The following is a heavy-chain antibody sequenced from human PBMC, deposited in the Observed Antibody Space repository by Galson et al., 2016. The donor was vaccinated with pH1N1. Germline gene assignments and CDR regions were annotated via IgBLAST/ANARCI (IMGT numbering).Heavy chain of an antibody. V-gene: IGHV1-8*03. CDR1: RHTFTSHD. D-gene: IGHD1-26*01. CDR3: ARGQPLWGYSGWY. Sequence: SVKVSCKASRHTFTSHDIYWVRQATGQGLEWMGWMNPNSGNTGYAQKFQGKVTFTRNTSIITAYMELSSLRSEDTAVYYCARGQPLWGYSGWYWGQGTLVTVSS. J-gene: IGHJ4*02. CDR2: MNPNSGNT.